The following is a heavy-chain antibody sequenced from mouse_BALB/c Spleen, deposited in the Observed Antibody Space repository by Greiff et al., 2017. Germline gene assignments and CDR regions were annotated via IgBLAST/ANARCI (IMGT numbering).Heavy chain of an antibody. J-gene: IGHJ4*01. V-gene: IGHV1-39*01. Sequence: VQLQQTGPELVKPGASVKISCKASGYSFTDYIMLWVKQSHGKSLEWIGNINPYYGSTSYNLKFKGKATLTVDKSSSTAYMQLNSLTSEDSAVYYCARLIYDGYYVDAMDYWGQGTSVTVSS. CDR1: GYSFTDYI. CDR3: ARLIYDGYYVDAMDY. D-gene: IGHD2-3*01. CDR2: INPYYGST.